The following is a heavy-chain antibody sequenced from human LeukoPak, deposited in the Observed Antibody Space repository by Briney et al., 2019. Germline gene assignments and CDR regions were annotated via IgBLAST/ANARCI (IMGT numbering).Heavy chain of an antibody. Sequence: SETLSLTCAISGDSVSSNSAAWNWLRQSPPRGLEWLGRTYYRSKWSNNYAVSVRGRITINPDTSKNQFSLQLNSVAPEDTAVYYCARGRPLVGATQNAFDIWGQGTMVTVSS. D-gene: IGHD1-26*01. CDR3: ARGRPLVGATQNAFDI. V-gene: IGHV6-1*01. J-gene: IGHJ3*02. CDR2: TYYRSKWSN. CDR1: GDSVSSNSAA.